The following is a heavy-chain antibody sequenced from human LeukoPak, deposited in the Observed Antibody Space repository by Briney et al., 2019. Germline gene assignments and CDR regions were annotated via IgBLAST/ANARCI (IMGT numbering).Heavy chain of an antibody. D-gene: IGHD7-27*01. Sequence: ASVKVSCKASGYTFTSYDFNWVRQATGQRPEWMGWMSPNSGDTGYAQKFQDRATMTRDTSISTAYMELSSLRSDDTAVYYCARGPPNWGYDYWGPGTLVTVSS. V-gene: IGHV1-8*01. CDR1: GYTFTSYD. J-gene: IGHJ4*02. CDR3: ARGPPNWGYDY. CDR2: MSPNSGDT.